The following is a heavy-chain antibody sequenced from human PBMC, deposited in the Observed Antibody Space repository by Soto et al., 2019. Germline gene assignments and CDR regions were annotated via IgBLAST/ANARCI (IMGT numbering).Heavy chain of an antibody. Sequence: QVQLVESGGGVVQPGRSLRLYCAASGFTFSSYGMHWVRQAPGKGLEWVAVISYDGSNKYYADSVKGRFTIARDNFKNTHYLQMNSLRTEDTAVYYCAKAGQAMVRFRGCEYYGMDVWGQGTTVTVSS. CDR2: ISYDGSNK. CDR3: AKAGQAMVRFRGCEYYGMDV. J-gene: IGHJ6*02. CDR1: GFTFSSYG. V-gene: IGHV3-30*18. D-gene: IGHD5-18*01.